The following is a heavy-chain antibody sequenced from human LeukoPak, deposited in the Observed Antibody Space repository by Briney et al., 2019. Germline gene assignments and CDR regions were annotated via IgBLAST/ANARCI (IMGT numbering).Heavy chain of an antibody. Sequence: GASVKVSCKASGHTFTAYYMFWVRQAPGQGLEWMGWINPNSGGTNYAQKFQGRVTMTRDTSISTAYMELSRLRSDDTAVYYCARGGLPDQKYSYGYDFDYWGQGTLVTVSS. V-gene: IGHV1-2*02. D-gene: IGHD5-18*01. CDR3: ARGGLPDQKYSYGYDFDY. J-gene: IGHJ4*02. CDR1: GHTFTAYY. CDR2: INPNSGGT.